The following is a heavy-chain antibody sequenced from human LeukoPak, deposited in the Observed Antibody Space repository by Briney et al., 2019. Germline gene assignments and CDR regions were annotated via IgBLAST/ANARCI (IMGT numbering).Heavy chain of an antibody. V-gene: IGHV4-59*08. CDR1: GGSISSYY. CDR2: IYYSGST. J-gene: IGHJ4*02. Sequence: PSETLSLTCTVSGGSISSYYWSWIRQPPGKGLEWIGYIYYSGSTSYNPSLKSRVTISVDTSKNQFSLKLSSVTAADTAVYYCARHPSYYDRIDYWGQGTLVTISS. D-gene: IGHD3-22*01. CDR3: ARHPSYYDRIDY.